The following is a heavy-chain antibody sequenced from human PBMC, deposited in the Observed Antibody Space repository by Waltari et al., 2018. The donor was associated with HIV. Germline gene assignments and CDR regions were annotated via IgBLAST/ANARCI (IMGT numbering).Heavy chain of an antibody. CDR2: FDPEDGEI. J-gene: IGHJ4*02. Sequence: QVQLVQYGAAVKKPGASVQVSCTASGYSLSELSIHWVRQAPGKGPEWRGGFDPEDGEISTAQHFQGRVTMTEDTSTDTAYMELSSLRSEDTAVYYCATASRVVVTDRAAFDYWGQGTLVTVSS. V-gene: IGHV1-24*01. CDR3: ATASRVVVTDRAAFDY. D-gene: IGHD2-21*02. CDR1: GYSLSELS.